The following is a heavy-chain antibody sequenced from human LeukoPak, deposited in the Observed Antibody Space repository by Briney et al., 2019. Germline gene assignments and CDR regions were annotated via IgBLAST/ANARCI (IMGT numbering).Heavy chain of an antibody. CDR1: GGTFSSYA. CDR2: IIPIFGTA. J-gene: IGHJ4*02. CDR3: ARGGVVAASPYYFDY. D-gene: IGHD2-15*01. Sequence: SVKVSCKASGGTFSSYAISWVRQAPGQGLEWMGGIIPIFGTANYAQKFQGRVRITADESTSTAYMELSSLRSEDTAVYYCARGGVVAASPYYFDYWGQGTLVTVSS. V-gene: IGHV1-69*01.